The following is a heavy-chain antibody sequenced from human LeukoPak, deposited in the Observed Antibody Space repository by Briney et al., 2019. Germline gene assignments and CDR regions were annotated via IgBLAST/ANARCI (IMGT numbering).Heavy chain of an antibody. CDR1: GGSFSGYY. CDR2: VNHSGIT. D-gene: IGHD6-19*01. V-gene: IGHV4-34*01. CDR3: ARDGSGGYYCFDH. Sequence: SQTLSLTCAVYGGSFSGYYWSWIRQPPGKGRESMGEVNHSGITNYNPSLKSRVTISVDTSKNQFSLKLSSVKAADTAVYYCARDGSGGYYCFDHWGQGTLVTVSS. J-gene: IGHJ4*02.